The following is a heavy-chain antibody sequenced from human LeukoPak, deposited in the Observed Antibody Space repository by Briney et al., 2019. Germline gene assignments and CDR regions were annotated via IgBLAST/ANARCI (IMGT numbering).Heavy chain of an antibody. CDR2: INQDGGEE. J-gene: IGHJ4*02. V-gene: IGHV3-7*01. D-gene: IGHD1-26*01. Sequence: GGSLRLSCVASGFAFSSYWMTWVRQAPGKGLEWVANINQDGGEEYYVDSVKGRFTISRDNAKNSLFLQMNSLRVEDTAVYYCARLGGSYYTYWGQGTLVTVSS. CDR1: GFAFSSYW. CDR3: ARLGGSYYTY.